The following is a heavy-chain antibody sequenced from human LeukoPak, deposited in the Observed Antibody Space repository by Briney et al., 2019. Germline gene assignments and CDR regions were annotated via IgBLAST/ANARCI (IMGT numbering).Heavy chain of an antibody. J-gene: IGHJ6*02. CDR2: IYDTGST. V-gene: IGHV4-4*02. CDR3: TITRRGEWLGQADV. CDR1: GGSISSGHW. Sequence: PSGTLSLTCAASGGSISSGHWCSWVRQSPGKGLEWIGEIYDTGSTNYSPSLKGRVTIALDKSKNQFSLELSSVSAADTAVYYCTITRRGEWLGQADVWGQGTAVIVSS. D-gene: IGHD6-19*01.